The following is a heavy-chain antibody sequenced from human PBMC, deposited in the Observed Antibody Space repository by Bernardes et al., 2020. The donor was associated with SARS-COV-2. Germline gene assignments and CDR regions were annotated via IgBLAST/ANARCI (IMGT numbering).Heavy chain of an antibody. CDR3: VRGTNSVNMILVVIGFHVYFDY. V-gene: IGHV4-34*01. CDR2: INQDGST. D-gene: IGHD3-22*01. Sequence: SETLSLTCAVHGETFSGYYWSWIRQSPGKGLVWIWGINQDGSTNYNPAPKSRVTLSVDTSTNQFSLNLRSLTAADTGVYYCVRGTNSVNMILVVIGFHVYFDYWGQGTLFISSS. J-gene: IGHJ4*02. CDR1: GETFSGYY.